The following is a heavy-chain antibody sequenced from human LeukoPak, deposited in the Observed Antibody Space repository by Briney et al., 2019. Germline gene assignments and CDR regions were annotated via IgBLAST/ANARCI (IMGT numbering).Heavy chain of an antibody. J-gene: IGHJ6*02. CDR2: INSGGST. Sequence: GGSLRLSCADSGFTVSSNYMSWVRQAPGKGLEWVSVINSGGSTYYADSVKGRFTNSRDNSKNTLYLQMNSRRAEDTAGYYCASGYCSGGSCYSDKTLDYCYSYGMVVWGQGTTVTVSS. CDR3: ASGYCSGGSCYSDKTLDYCYSYGMVV. D-gene: IGHD2-15*01. V-gene: IGHV3-53*01. CDR1: GFTVSSNY.